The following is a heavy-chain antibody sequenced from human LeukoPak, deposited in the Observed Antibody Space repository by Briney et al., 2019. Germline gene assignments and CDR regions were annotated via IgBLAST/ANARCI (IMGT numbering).Heavy chain of an antibody. CDR3: ARFKYSSSSYYYGMDV. V-gene: IGHV4-34*01. D-gene: IGHD6-6*01. Sequence: SETLSLTCAVYGGSFSGYYWSWIRQPPGKGLEWIGEINRSGSTNYNPSLKSRVTISVDTSKNQFSLKLSSVTAADTAVYYCARFKYSSSSYYYGMDVWGQGTTVTVAS. CDR2: INRSGST. CDR1: GGSFSGYY. J-gene: IGHJ6*02.